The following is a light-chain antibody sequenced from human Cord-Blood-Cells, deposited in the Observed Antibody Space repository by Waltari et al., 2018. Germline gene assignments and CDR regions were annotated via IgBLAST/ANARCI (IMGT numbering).Light chain of an antibody. CDR3: SSYTSSSTFWV. Sequence: QSALTQPRSVSGSPGQSVTISCTGTSSDVGGYNYVSWYQQHPGKAPKLVIYAVSKRPSVVSSLFSSSKSGDTASLTISGLQAEYEADYYCSSYTSSSTFWVFGGGTKLTVL. CDR1: SSDVGGYNY. V-gene: IGLV2-14*01. J-gene: IGLJ3*02. CDR2: AVS.